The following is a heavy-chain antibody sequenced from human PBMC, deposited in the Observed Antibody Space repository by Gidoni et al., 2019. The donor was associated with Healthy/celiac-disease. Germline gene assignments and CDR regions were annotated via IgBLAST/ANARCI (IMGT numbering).Heavy chain of an antibody. CDR3: ARDIVVVPAAMWDYYYMDV. D-gene: IGHD2-2*01. CDR2: TYYRSKWYN. Sequence: QVQLQQSGPGLVKPSQTPSLTCAIPGDSVSSNSAAWNWIRQSPSRGLEWLGRTYYRSKWYNDYAVSVKSRITINPDTSKNQFSLQLNSVTPEDTAVYYCARDIVVVPAAMWDYYYMDVWGKGTTVTVSS. CDR1: GDSVSSNSAA. J-gene: IGHJ6*03. V-gene: IGHV6-1*01.